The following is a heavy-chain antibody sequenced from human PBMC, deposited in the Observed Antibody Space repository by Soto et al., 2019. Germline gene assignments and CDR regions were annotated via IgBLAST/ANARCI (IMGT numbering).Heavy chain of an antibody. CDR3: AKDYSSSWYLAFDI. CDR1: GFTFDDYA. J-gene: IGHJ3*02. CDR2: ISWNSGSI. V-gene: IGHV3-9*01. D-gene: IGHD6-13*01. Sequence: PGGSLRLSCAASGFTFDDYAMHWVRQAPGKGLEWVSGISWNSGSIGYADSVKCRFTISRDNAKNSLYLQMNSLRAEDTALYYCAKDYSSSWYLAFDIWGQGTMVTVSS.